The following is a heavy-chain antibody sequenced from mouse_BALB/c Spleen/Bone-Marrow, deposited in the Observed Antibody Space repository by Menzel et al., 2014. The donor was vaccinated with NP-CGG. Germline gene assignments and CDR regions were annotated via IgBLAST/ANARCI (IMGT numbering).Heavy chain of an antibody. CDR2: IDPENGDT. J-gene: IGHJ4*01. V-gene: IGHV14-4*02. CDR1: GFNIKDFY. Sequence: VQLQQPGAELVRSGASVKLSCTGSGFNIKDFYMHWVKQRPEQGLEWIGWIDPENGDTEYAPKFQGKATLTADTSSNPAYLQLNSLTSEDTAVYYRNADTRAMDYWGQGTSVTVSS. CDR3: NADTRAMDY.